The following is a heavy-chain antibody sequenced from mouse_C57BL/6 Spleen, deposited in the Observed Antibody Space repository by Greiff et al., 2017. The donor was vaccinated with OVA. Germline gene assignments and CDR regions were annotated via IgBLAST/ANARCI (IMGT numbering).Heavy chain of an antibody. V-gene: IGHV1-55*01. CDR1: GYTFTSYW. J-gene: IGHJ4*01. CDR3: ARAVIYYECYYAMDD. D-gene: IGHD2-4*01. CDR2: IYPGSGST. Sequence: VQLQQPGAELVKPGASVKMSCKASGYTFTSYWITWVKQRPGQGLEWIGDIYPGSGSTNYNEKFKSKATLTVDTSSSTAYMQLSSLTSEDSAVDDCARAVIYYECYYAMDDWGQGTSVTVSS.